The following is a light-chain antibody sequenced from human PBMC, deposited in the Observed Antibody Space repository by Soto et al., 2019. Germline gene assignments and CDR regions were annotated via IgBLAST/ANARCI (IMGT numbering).Light chain of an antibody. V-gene: IGKV1-5*01. CDR3: QQYETFSGT. CDR2: DAS. Sequence: DIVMTQSPDSLAVSLGERVTINCKSSQSVLYSSNNRSRLAWLQQKPGEAPKLLIYDASALPRGVPSRFSGSGSGTIFPLTIARVPPDDFASYCRQQYETFSGTFGPGTKVDIK. CDR1: QSVLYSSNNRSR. J-gene: IGKJ1*01.